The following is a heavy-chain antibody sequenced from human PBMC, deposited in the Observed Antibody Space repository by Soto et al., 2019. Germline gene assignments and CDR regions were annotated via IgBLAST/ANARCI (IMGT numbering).Heavy chain of an antibody. CDR1: GGSFSGYY. CDR2: IYYSGST. V-gene: IGHV4-30-4*08. J-gene: IGHJ4*02. Sequence: PSETLSLTCAVYGGSFSGYYWSWIRQPPGKGLEWIGYIYYSGSTYYNPSLKSRVTISVDTSKNQFSLKLSSVTAADTAVYYCARYYYDSSGYYFDYWGQGTLVTVSS. D-gene: IGHD3-22*01. CDR3: ARYYYDSSGYYFDY.